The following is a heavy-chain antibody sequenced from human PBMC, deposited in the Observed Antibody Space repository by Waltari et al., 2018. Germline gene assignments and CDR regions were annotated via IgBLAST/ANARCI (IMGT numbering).Heavy chain of an antibody. CDR1: GGTFSSYA. V-gene: IGHV1-69*12. CDR3: AGHYGSGSYYPRGDYYYMDV. CDR2: IIPIFGTA. Sequence: QVQLVQSGAEVKKPGSSVKVSCKASGGTFSSYAISWVRPAPGQGLEWMGGIIPIFGTANYAQKFQGRVTITADESTSPAYMGLSSLRSEETAVYYCAGHYGSGSYYPRGDYYYMDVWGKGTTVTVSS. D-gene: IGHD3-10*01. J-gene: IGHJ6*03.